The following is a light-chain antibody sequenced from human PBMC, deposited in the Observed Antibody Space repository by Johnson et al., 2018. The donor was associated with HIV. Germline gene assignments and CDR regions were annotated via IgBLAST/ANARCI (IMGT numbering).Light chain of an antibody. J-gene: IGLJ1*01. CDR2: EDN. V-gene: IGLV1-51*02. Sequence: QSALTQPPSVSAAPGQTVNISCSGNVSNIESYFVSWYQQLPGAAPTLLIYEDNKRPSGIPDRFSGSKSGATATLGLPGLQTGDEADYYCGIWDSSLSAYVFGTGTKVTVL. CDR3: GIWDSSLSAYV. CDR1: VSNIESYF.